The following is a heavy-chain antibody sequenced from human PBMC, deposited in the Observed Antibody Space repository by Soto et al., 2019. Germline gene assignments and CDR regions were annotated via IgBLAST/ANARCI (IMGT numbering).Heavy chain of an antibody. V-gene: IGHV1-2*02. CDR1: GYTFTAYY. CDR3: AREGGALPVGRPFLWHFDL. D-gene: IGHD1-26*01. J-gene: IGHJ2*01. CDR2: INPDTGGR. Sequence: QVQLVQSGAEVEKSGASLRVSCRASGYTFTAYYIHWVRQAPGQGLEWVVWINPDTGGRYFGQKFQARVTMSSDTFINTTYVDVTRLESDDTAVYYCAREGGALPVGRPFLWHFDLWGRGTLVTVSS.